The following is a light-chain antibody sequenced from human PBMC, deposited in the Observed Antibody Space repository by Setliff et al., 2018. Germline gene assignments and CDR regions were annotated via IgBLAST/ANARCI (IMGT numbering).Light chain of an antibody. Sequence: QSVLTQPPSVSAAPGQKVTISCSGSSSNIGNNYVSWYQHLPRTAPKLLIYDNNERPSGIADRVSGSKSGTSATMGITGLQTGDEADYYCGAWDSSMSVYVIGTGTKVTVL. J-gene: IGLJ1*01. V-gene: IGLV1-51*01. CDR3: GAWDSSMSVYV. CDR2: DNN. CDR1: SSNIGNNY.